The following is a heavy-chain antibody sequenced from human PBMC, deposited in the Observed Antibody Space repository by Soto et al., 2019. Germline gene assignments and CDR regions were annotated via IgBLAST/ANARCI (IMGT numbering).Heavy chain of an antibody. CDR2: IYYSGST. V-gene: IGHV4-30-4*01. D-gene: IGHD3-22*01. CDR3: ARRYYDSSGYPPQGFYYFDY. CDR1: GGSISSGDYY. J-gene: IGHJ4*02. Sequence: KPSETLSLTCTVSGGSISSGDYYWSWIRQPPGKGLEWIGYIYYSGSTYYNPSLKSRVTISVDTSKNQFSLKLSSVTAADTAVYYCARRYYDSSGYPPQGFYYFDYWGQGTLVTVSS.